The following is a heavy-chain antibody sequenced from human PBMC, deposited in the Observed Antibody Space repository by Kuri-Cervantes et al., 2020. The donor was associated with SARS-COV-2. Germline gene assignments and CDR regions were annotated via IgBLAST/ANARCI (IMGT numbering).Heavy chain of an antibody. J-gene: IGHJ4*01. V-gene: IGHV4-59*01. Sequence: SETLSLTCTVSGGSTSTYYWSWIRQPPGKGLEWMGYIYYSGSTNYNPSLKSRVTISVDTSKNQFSLKLSSVTAADTAVYYCVRGDIVATSAYFDYWGHGTPVTVSS. D-gene: IGHD5-12*01. CDR1: GGSTSTYY. CDR2: IYYSGST. CDR3: VRGDIVATSAYFDY.